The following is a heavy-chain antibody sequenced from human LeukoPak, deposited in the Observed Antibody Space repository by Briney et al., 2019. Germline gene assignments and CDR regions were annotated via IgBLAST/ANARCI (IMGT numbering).Heavy chain of an antibody. V-gene: IGHV1-18*01. Sequence: GASVKVSCKASGYTFTTYGVTWVRQVPGQGHEWMGWISAYNGKTNYAQKFQGRVTMTTDTSTSTAYMELGSLRSDDTAVYYCATGYSGYDLGVLFDHWGQGTLVTVSS. CDR3: ATGYSGYDLGVLFDH. CDR2: ISAYNGKT. CDR1: GYTFTTYG. J-gene: IGHJ4*02. D-gene: IGHD5-12*01.